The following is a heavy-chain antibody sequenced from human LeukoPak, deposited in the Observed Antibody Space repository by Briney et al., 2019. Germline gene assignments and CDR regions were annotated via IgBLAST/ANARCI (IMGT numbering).Heavy chain of an antibody. CDR2: IISAGSST. Sequence: GGSLRLSCAASGFTFSSCAMSWVRQAPGKGLEWVSGIISAGSSTYYADSVKGRFTISRDNSKSTLSLQMASLRDEDTAVYYCAKGYSSGWRTYIDYWGQGTLVTVSS. D-gene: IGHD6-19*01. J-gene: IGHJ4*02. CDR1: GFTFSSCA. CDR3: AKGYSSGWRTYIDY. V-gene: IGHV3-23*01.